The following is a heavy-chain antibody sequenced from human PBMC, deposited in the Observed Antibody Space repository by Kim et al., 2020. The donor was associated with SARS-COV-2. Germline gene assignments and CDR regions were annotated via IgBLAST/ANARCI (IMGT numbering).Heavy chain of an antibody. V-gene: IGHV3-33*01. J-gene: IGHJ4*02. CDR3: ASGVDTAMFGEGLPGSSDY. Sequence: GGSLRLSCAASGFTFSSYGMHWVRQAPGKGLEWVAVIWYDGSNKYYADSVKGRFTISRDNSKNTLYLQMNSLRAEDTAVYYCASGVDTAMFGEGLPGSSDYWGQGALVTVS. D-gene: IGHD5-18*01. CDR2: IWYDGSNK. CDR1: GFTFSSYG.